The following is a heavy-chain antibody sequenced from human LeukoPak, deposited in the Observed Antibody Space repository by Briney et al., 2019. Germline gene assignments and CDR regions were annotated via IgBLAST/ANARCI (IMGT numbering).Heavy chain of an antibody. D-gene: IGHD3-22*01. J-gene: IGHJ4*02. CDR1: WFPLYFFS. CDR2: ISLDSGSI. Sequence: GRALRLSRGPPWFPLYFFSKHLGRQAPGEGLGWGSGISLDSGSIGYADSVKGRFTISRDNAKNSLYLQMNSLRAEDTALYYCAKEGALNYYDSSGYFPNYFDYWGQGTLVTVSS. CDR3: AKEGALNYYDSSGYFPNYFDY. V-gene: IGHV3-9*01.